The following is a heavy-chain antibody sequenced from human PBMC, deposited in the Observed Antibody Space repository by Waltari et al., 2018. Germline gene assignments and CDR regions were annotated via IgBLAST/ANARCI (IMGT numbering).Heavy chain of an antibody. CDR1: GGSLSSGSYY. CDR3: ARDRWKGADAFDI. V-gene: IGHV4-61*02. Sequence: QVQLQESGPGLVKPSQTLSLTCTVAGGSLSSGSYYWSWIRQPAGKGLEWIGRIYTSGSTNYNPSLKSRVTISVDTSKNQFSLKLSSVTAADTAVYYCARDRWKGADAFDIWGQGTMVTVSS. D-gene: IGHD1-1*01. J-gene: IGHJ3*02. CDR2: IYTSGST.